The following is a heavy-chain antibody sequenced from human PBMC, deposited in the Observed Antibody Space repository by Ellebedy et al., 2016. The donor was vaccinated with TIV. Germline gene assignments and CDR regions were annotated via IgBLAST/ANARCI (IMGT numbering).Heavy chain of an antibody. CDR2: INPSGGST. V-gene: IGHV1-46*01. CDR1: GYTFTSYY. CDR3: ARDFSNYYDSSGYYGY. Sequence: ASVKVSXXASGYTFTSYYMHWVRQAPGQGLEWMGIINPSGGSTSYAQKFQGRVTMTRDTSTSTVYMELSSLRSEDTAVYYCARDFSNYYDSSGYYGYWGQGTLVTVSS. J-gene: IGHJ4*02. D-gene: IGHD3-22*01.